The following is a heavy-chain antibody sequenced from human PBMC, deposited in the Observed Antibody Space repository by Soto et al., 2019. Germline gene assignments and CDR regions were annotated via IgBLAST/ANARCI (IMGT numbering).Heavy chain of an antibody. Sequence: QVQLQQWGAGLLKPSETLSLTCAVYGGSFSGYYWSWIRQPPGKGLEWIGEINHSGSHNYNPSLKSRVTISVDTSKNQFSLKLSSVTAADTAVYYCARGLTVTTYNYYYYMDVWGKGTTVTVSS. CDR1: GGSFSGYY. D-gene: IGHD4-17*01. CDR3: ARGLTVTTYNYYYYMDV. CDR2: INHSGSH. V-gene: IGHV4-34*01. J-gene: IGHJ6*03.